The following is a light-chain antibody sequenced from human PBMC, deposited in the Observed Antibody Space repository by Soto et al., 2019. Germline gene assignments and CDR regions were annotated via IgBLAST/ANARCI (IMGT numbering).Light chain of an antibody. J-gene: IGKJ1*01. CDR2: WVS. Sequence: DVEMTQSPLSLPVTLGQPASISCRSSQSLVDSDGNTYLNWFHQRPGQSPRRLIYWVSYRDSGVXDXXRGSGLGTDFTLTIRRVEAEDIGVSSCMQGTHWPRTFVQGTRVEVK. CDR1: QSLVDSDGNTY. CDR3: MQGTHWPRT. V-gene: IGKV2-30*01.